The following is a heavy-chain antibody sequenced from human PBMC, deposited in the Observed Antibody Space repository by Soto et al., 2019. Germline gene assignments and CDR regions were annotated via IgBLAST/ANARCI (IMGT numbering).Heavy chain of an antibody. J-gene: IGHJ4*02. CDR2: IKQDGSEK. CDR3: ARDGPPYSSGPGTVDY. Sequence: GGSLRLSCAASGFTFSSYWMSWVRQAPGKGLEWVANIKQDGSEKYYVDSVKGRFTISRDNAKNSLYLQMNSLRAEDTAVYYCARDGPPYSSGPGTVDYWGQGTLVTVS. D-gene: IGHD6-19*01. CDR1: GFTFSSYW. V-gene: IGHV3-7*03.